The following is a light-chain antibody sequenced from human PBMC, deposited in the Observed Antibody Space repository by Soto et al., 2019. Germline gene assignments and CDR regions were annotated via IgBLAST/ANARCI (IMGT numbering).Light chain of an antibody. J-gene: IGKJ4*01. V-gene: IGKV1-5*01. CDR1: QSISSW. Sequence: DIQVTQSPSTLSASVGDRVTIPCRASQSISSWLAWYQQKPGKAPKILIYDASSLESGVPSRFRGSGSGTEFTLTISSLQPDDFSTYYCQQYNSYSLTFGGGTKVDIK. CDR2: DAS. CDR3: QQYNSYSLT.